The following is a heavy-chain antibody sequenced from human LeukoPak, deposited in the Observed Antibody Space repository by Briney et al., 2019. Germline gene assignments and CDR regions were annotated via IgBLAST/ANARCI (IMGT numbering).Heavy chain of an antibody. Sequence: APVKVSCKASGGTFSSYAISWVRQAPGQGLEWMGGIIPIFGTANYAQKFQGRVTITTDESTSTAYMELSSLRSEDTAVYYCARAGIAAAWEIDYWGQGTLVTVSS. V-gene: IGHV1-69*05. CDR3: ARAGIAAAWEIDY. D-gene: IGHD6-13*01. J-gene: IGHJ4*02. CDR1: GGTFSSYA. CDR2: IIPIFGTA.